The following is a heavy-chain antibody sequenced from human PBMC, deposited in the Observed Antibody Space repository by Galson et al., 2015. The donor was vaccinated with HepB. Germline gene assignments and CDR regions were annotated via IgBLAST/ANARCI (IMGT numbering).Heavy chain of an antibody. Sequence: SVKVSCKASGYTFTSFYIHWVRQAPGQGLEWMGLVNPNSGVPNYAQKFQGRVTMTRDTSISTAYMDLSRLTSDDTAVYYCARDLLDGFEIWGQGTMVTVSS. J-gene: IGHJ3*02. CDR2: VNPNSGVP. CDR3: ARDLLDGFEI. CDR1: GYTFTSFY. V-gene: IGHV1-2*02. D-gene: IGHD2-15*01.